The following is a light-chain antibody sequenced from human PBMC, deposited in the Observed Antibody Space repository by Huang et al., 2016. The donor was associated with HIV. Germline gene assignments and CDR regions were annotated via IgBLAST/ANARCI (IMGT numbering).Light chain of an antibody. J-gene: IGKJ5*01. CDR3: QQFNNYLT. CDR1: QCIRSA. Sequence: AIQLTQYPFSLSASVGDRVTITCRASQCIRSALAWYQQKPGKAPKILIYDASRLESGVPSRFNGSGSETDFTLTISSLQPEDFATYYCQQFNNYLTFGQGTRLEMK. V-gene: IGKV1D-13*01. CDR2: DAS.